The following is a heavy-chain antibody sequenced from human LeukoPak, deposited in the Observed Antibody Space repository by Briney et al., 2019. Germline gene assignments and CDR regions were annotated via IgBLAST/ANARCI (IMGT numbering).Heavy chain of an antibody. D-gene: IGHD3-22*01. CDR1: GGSISSGDYY. J-gene: IGHJ5*02. Sequence: PSETLSLTCTVSGGSISSGDYYWSWIRQPPGKGLEWIGYIYYSGSTYFNPSLKSRVTISVDTSKNQLSLKLTSVTAADTAVYYCARPYYYDSRIDPWGQGTLVTVSS. V-gene: IGHV4-30-4*01. CDR3: ARPYYYDSRIDP. CDR2: IYYSGST.